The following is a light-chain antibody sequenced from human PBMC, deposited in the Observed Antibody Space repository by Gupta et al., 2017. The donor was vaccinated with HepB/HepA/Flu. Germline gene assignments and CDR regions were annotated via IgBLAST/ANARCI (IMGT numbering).Light chain of an antibody. CDR1: QSVLYSSNNKNY. V-gene: IGKV4-1*01. J-gene: IGKJ3*01. CDR2: WAS. Sequence: DIVMTQSPDSLAVSLGERATINCKSSQSVLYSSNNKNYLAWYQQKPGQPPKLLIYWASTRESGVPDRFSGSGSGTDFTLTISSLQAEDVAVYYCQQDYSTPHFFGHGTKVDIK. CDR3: QQDYSTPHF.